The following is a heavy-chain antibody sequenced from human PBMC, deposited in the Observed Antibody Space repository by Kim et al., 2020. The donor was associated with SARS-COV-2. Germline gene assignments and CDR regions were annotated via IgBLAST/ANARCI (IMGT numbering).Heavy chain of an antibody. V-gene: IGHV3-23*01. CDR3: AKDSSIGYCSGGSCFHDAFDI. J-gene: IGHJ3*02. CDR1: GFTFSSYA. D-gene: IGHD2-15*01. Sequence: GGSLRLSCAASGFTFSSYAMSWVRQAPGKGLEWVSAISGSGGSTYYADSVKGRFTISRDNSKNTLYLQMNSLRAEDTAVYYCAKDSSIGYCSGGSCFHDAFDIWGQGTMVTVSS. CDR2: ISGSGGST.